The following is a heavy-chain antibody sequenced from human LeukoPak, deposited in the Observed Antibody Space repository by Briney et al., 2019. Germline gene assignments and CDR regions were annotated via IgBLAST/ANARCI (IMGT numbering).Heavy chain of an antibody. J-gene: IGHJ3*02. CDR3: ARDSGGLLWFGDGGEPDAFDI. CDR1: GYTFTSYG. CDR2: ISAYNGNI. Sequence: ASVKVSCKASGYTFTSYGISWVRQAPGQGLEWMGWISAYNGNINYAQKFQGRVTMTTDTSTSTAYMELRILRSDDTAVYYCARDSGGLLWFGDGGEPDAFDIWGQGTMVTVSS. V-gene: IGHV1-18*01. D-gene: IGHD3-10*01.